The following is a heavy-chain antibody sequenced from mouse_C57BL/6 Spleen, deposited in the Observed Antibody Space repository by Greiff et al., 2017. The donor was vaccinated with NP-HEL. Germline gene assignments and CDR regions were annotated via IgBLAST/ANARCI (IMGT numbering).Heavy chain of an antibody. CDR1: GYTFTSYW. V-gene: IGHV1-64*01. Sequence: QVQLQQPGAELVKPGASVKLSCTASGYTFTSYWMHWVKQRPGQGLEWIGMIHPNSGSNNNNEKFKSKATLTVAKSSSTAYLQLSSLTSEDSAVYCCASAPVVSTWSLDVWGKGTTVTVSS. CDR2: IHPNSGSN. D-gene: IGHD1-1*01. J-gene: IGHJ1*03. CDR3: ASAPVVSTWSLDV.